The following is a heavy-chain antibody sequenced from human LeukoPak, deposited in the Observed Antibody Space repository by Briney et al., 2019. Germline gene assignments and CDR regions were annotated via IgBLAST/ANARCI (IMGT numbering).Heavy chain of an antibody. D-gene: IGHD2-21*02. CDR1: GGSISSSSYY. J-gene: IGHJ4*02. V-gene: IGHV4-31*03. Sequence: PSETLSLTCTVSGGSISSSSYYWGWIRQPPGKGLEWIGYIYYSGSTYYNPSLKSRVTISVDTSKNQFSLKLSSVTAADTAVYYCARWSVVTAIPFDYWGQGTLVTVSS. CDR2: IYYSGST. CDR3: ARWSVVTAIPFDY.